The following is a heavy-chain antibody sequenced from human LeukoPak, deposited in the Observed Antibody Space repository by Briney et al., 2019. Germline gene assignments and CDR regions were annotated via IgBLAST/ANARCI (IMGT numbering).Heavy chain of an antibody. CDR3: ARASYTIFGVVMINWFDP. CDR1: GYSFTSYT. Sequence: GASVKVSCKASGYSFTSYTINWVRQAPGQGLEWMGWINTSTGNPTYAQGFTGRFVFSLDTSVNTAYLQISSLKAEDTAVYYCARASYTIFGVVMINWFDPWGQGTLVTVSS. J-gene: IGHJ5*02. V-gene: IGHV7-4-1*02. D-gene: IGHD3-3*01. CDR2: INTSTGNP.